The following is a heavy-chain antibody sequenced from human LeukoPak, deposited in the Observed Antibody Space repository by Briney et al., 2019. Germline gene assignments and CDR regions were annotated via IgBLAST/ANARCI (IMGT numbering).Heavy chain of an antibody. CDR3: VKGQEFLEYIYYF. Sequence: GGSLRLSCAASGFNFNDYAMTWVRQAPGKGLEWGSGISGGSGSRDYGDSVKGRFTIPIDNSKSTLYLQMSGLRAEDTAVYFCVKGQEFLEYIYYFWGQGTLVTVSS. V-gene: IGHV3-23*01. CDR1: GFNFNDYA. CDR2: ISGGSGSR. J-gene: IGHJ4*02. D-gene: IGHD3-3*01.